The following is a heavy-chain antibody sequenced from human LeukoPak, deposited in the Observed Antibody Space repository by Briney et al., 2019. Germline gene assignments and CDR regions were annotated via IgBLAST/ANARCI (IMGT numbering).Heavy chain of an antibody. CDR1: GFTLSSNW. V-gene: IGHV3-7*01. CDR3: ARLDSGNSGYFDY. J-gene: IGHJ4*02. CDR2: INQDGSDK. Sequence: GGSLRLSCAASGFTLSSNWMTWVRQAPGKGLEWVANINQDGSDKKYVDSVEGRFTISRDNAKTSLYLQMDSLRAEDTAAYYCARLDSGNSGYFDYWGQGTLVTVSS. D-gene: IGHD1-26*01.